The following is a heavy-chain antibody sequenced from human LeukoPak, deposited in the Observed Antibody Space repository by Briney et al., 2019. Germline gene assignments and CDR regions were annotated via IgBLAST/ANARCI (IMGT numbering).Heavy chain of an antibody. CDR2: IYHSGST. CDR3: ARDNPATRGFDSFDI. J-gene: IGHJ3*02. CDR1: GGSISSHY. Sequence: SETLSLTCTVSGGSISSHYWNWIRQPPGKGLEWIGHIYHSGSTNYNPSLKSRVTISLDTSKNQFTLKLSSVTAADTAVYYCARDNPATRGFDSFDIWGQGTMVTVSS. V-gene: IGHV4-59*11. D-gene: IGHD1-14*01.